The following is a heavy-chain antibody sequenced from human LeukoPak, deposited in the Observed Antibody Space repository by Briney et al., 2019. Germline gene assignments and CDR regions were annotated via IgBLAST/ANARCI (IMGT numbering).Heavy chain of an antibody. Sequence: ASVKVSCKASGYTFTSYGISWVRQAPGQGLEWLGWISTYNGNTHYAQKLQGRVTMTTDTSTTTAYMELRSLRSDDTAVYYCARDYRTGFDYWGQGTLVTVAS. CDR2: ISTYNGNT. D-gene: IGHD7-27*01. V-gene: IGHV1-18*01. CDR3: ARDYRTGFDY. CDR1: GYTFTSYG. J-gene: IGHJ4*02.